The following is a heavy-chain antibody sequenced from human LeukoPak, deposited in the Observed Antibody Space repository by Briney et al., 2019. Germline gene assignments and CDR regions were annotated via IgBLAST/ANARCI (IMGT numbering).Heavy chain of an antibody. CDR2: VYHRVST. Sequence: PSETLSLTCIVSGGSISSYYWGWIRQPPGRGLEWIGYVYHRVSTNCNPSLKRRDTFFVETPKNQSSLKLSSVIAADTALYYCASVGDSSGSFDYWGQRTLVTVSS. J-gene: IGHJ4*02. CDR1: GGSISSYY. CDR3: ASVGDSSGSFDY. V-gene: IGHV4-59*01. D-gene: IGHD3-22*01.